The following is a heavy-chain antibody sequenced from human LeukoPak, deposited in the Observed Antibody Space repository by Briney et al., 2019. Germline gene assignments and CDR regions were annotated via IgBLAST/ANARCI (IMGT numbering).Heavy chain of an antibody. Sequence: PSETLSLTCAVYGGSFSGYYWSWIRQPPGKGLEWIGEINHSGSTNYNPSLKSRVTISVDTSKNQFSLKLSSVTAADTAVYYCARSLEWLVDDAFDIWGQGAMVTVSS. CDR1: GGSFSGYY. CDR2: INHSGST. D-gene: IGHD3-3*01. CDR3: ARSLEWLVDDAFDI. V-gene: IGHV4-34*01. J-gene: IGHJ3*02.